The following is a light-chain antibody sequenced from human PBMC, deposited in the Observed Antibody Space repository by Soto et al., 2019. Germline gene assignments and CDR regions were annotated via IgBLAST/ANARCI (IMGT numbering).Light chain of an antibody. J-gene: IGKJ5*01. CDR3: QQRSDWPPIT. CDR1: QTVTSN. Sequence: EIVLKQSPGTLSSSPGERATLSCRASQTVTSNYLAWYQQKPGQAPRLLIHGATTRATGIPARFSGSGSGTEFTLTISSLQSEDFAVYYCQQRSDWPPITFGQGTRLEI. V-gene: IGKV3-15*01. CDR2: GAT.